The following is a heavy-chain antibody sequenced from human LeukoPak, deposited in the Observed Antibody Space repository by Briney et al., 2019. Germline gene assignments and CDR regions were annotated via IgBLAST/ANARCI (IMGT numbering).Heavy chain of an antibody. J-gene: IGHJ4*02. Sequence: QSLSLPCSIAGGSVSTNCVAWNLIRHSPSRGLEWLGMTSYRSKWYNAYAVSVKSRITITPDTSKNQISLQLNSVTPEDTAVYYCAREAEITRFDYWGQGTLVTVSS. CDR3: AREAEITRFDY. CDR1: GGSVSTNCVA. V-gene: IGHV6-1*01. D-gene: IGHD5-24*01. CDR2: TSYRSKWYN.